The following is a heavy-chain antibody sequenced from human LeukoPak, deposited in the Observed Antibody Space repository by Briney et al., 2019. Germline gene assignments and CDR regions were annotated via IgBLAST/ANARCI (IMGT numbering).Heavy chain of an antibody. CDR3: AIIGYNWRLDY. CDR1: GFTFRSHS. Sequence: GGTLRLSCAASGFTFRSHSMNWVRQAPGKGLEWISYIHSGDSTTYYADSVKGRFTISRDNAKNSLYLQMNSLGAEDTAIYYCAIIGYNWRLDYWGQGILVTVSS. CDR2: IHSGDSTT. J-gene: IGHJ4*02. V-gene: IGHV3-48*04. D-gene: IGHD1-1*01.